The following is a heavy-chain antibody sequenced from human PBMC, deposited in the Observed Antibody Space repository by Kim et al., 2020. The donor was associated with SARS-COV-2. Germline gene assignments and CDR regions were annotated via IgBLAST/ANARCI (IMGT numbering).Heavy chain of an antibody. V-gene: IGHV3-21*01. D-gene: IGHD2-2*02. J-gene: IGHJ4*02. CDR3: ARNGPCSSTSCYMDY. CDR2: ISSSSSYI. Sequence: GGSLRLSCAASGFTFSSYSMNWVRQAPGKGLKWVSSISSSSSYIYYADSVKGRFTISRDNAKNSLYLQMNSLRAEDTAVYYCARNGPCSSTSCYMDYWGQGTLVTVSS. CDR1: GFTFSSYS.